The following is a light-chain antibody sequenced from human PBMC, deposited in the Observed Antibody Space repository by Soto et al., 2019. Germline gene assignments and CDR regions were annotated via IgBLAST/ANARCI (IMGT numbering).Light chain of an antibody. J-gene: IGKJ4*01. CDR2: WAS. Sequence: DIVMTQSPDSLAVSLGERATINCKSSQSLLDSASTKNYLAWYQQKSGQSPKLLIYWASTHYSGVPGRFSGSGSGKDFTLTISRLQAEDVAVYYCQQYYDTPVTFGGGTKVEIK. CDR3: QQYYDTPVT. V-gene: IGKV4-1*01. CDR1: QSLLDSASTKNY.